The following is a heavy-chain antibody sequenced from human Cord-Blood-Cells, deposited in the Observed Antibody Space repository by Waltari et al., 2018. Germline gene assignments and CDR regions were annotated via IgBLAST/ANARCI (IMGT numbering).Heavy chain of an antibody. CDR1: GGSFSGYY. CDR3: ARNYYDSSGSQYYFDY. Sequence: QVQLQQWGAGLLKPSETLSLTCAVYGGSFSGYYWSWIRQPPGKGLEWIGEINLSGSTNYNPSLKSRVTISVDTSKNQFSLKLSSVTAADTAVYYCARNYYDSSGSQYYFDYWGQGTLVTVSS. V-gene: IGHV4-34*01. J-gene: IGHJ4*02. CDR2: INLSGST. D-gene: IGHD3-22*01.